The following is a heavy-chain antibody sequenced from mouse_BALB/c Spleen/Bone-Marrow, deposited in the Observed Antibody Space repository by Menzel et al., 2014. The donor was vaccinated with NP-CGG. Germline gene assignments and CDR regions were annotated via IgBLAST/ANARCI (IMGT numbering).Heavy chain of an antibody. J-gene: IGHJ2*01. CDR3: ARGGYRYRYDDYFDY. CDR2: INPYNDGT. CDR1: GYTFTSYV. D-gene: IGHD2-14*01. Sequence: VQLQHPGPELVKPGASVKMSCKASGYTFTSYVMHWVKQKPGQGLEWIGYINPYNDGTKYNEKFKGKATLTSDKSSSTAYMELSSLTSEDSAVYYCARGGYRYRYDDYFDYWGQGTTLTVSS. V-gene: IGHV1-14*01.